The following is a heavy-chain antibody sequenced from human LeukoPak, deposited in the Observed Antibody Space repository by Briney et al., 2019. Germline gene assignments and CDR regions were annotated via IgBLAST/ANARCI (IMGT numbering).Heavy chain of an antibody. D-gene: IGHD4-17*01. CDR2: IIPIFGTA. V-gene: IGHV1-69*05. CDR1: GYTFTSYY. CDR3: ARGSRGYGDYVF. Sequence: ASVKVSCKASGYTFTSYYMHWVRQAPGQGLEWMGGIIPIFGTANYAQKFQGRVTITTDESTSTAYMELSSLRSEDTAVYYCARGSRGYGDYVFWGQGTLVTVSS. J-gene: IGHJ4*02.